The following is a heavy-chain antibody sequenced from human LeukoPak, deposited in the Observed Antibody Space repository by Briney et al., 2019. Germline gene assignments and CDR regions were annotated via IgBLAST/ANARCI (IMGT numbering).Heavy chain of an antibody. CDR2: INTNTGNA. J-gene: IGHJ6*03. D-gene: IGHD3-10*01. V-gene: IGHV7-4-1*02. CDR3: ARSGGSGSYYARYYYYYMDV. CDR1: GYTFTNYT. Sequence: ASVKVSCKASGYTFTNYTMNWVRQAPGQGLEWMGWINTNTGNATYAQGFTGRFVFSLDTSVSTAYLQISSLKAEDTAVYYCARSGGSGSYYARYYYYYMDVWGKGTTVTVSS.